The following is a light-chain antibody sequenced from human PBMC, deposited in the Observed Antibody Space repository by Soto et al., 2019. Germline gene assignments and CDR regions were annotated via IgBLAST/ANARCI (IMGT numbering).Light chain of an antibody. V-gene: IGLV2-14*01. CDR2: EVT. J-gene: IGLJ3*02. Sequence: QSVLTQPASVSGSPGQSITISCTGTSSDVGGYNYVSWYQQYPGKAPKLMICEVTNRPSGVSSRFSGSKSGDTASLTISGLQSEDEADYYCSSYTTTNTWVFGGGTKVTVL. CDR3: SSYTTTNTWV. CDR1: SSDVGGYNY.